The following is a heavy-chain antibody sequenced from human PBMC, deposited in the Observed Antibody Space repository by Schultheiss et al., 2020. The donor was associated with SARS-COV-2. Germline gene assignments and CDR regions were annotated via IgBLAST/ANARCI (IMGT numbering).Heavy chain of an antibody. CDR1: GYTLTELS. CDR2: FDPEDGET. Sequence: ASVKVSCKVSGYTLTELSMHWVRQAPGKGLEWMGGFDPEDGETIYAQKFQGRVTMTEDTSTDTAYMELRSLRSEDTAVYYCARCYYDFWSGYYGTYYFDYWGQGTLVTVSS. D-gene: IGHD3-3*01. V-gene: IGHV1-24*01. CDR3: ARCYYDFWSGYYGTYYFDY. J-gene: IGHJ4*02.